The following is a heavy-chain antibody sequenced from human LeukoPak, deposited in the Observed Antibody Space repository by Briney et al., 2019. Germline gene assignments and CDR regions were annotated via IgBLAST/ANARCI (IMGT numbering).Heavy chain of an antibody. V-gene: IGHV3-66*01. D-gene: IGHD6-13*01. Sequence: PAGSLTLSCAASGFTVNNNYISWVRQAPGEVLDWVSVLFPGGSTFYADSVKGRFTISRESSKNPLFLQMDSLRAEDTAVYYCARAPIAPAGTYYYVMYVWGQGTTVTVSS. CDR3: ARAPIAPAGTYYYVMYV. CDR2: LFPGGST. CDR1: GFTVNNNY. J-gene: IGHJ6*02.